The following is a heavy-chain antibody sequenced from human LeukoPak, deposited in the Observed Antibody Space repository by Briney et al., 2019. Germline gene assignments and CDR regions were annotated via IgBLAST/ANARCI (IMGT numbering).Heavy chain of an antibody. Sequence: PSETLSLTCAVYGGSFSGYYWSWIRQPPGKGPEWIGEINHSGSTNYNPSLKSRVTISVDTSKKQFSLKLMSMTTADTAVYYFSKELPRAAQYYYYYYYMDVWGKGTTVSVSS. CDR2: INHSGST. V-gene: IGHV4-34*01. J-gene: IGHJ6*03. CDR1: GGSFSGYY. CDR3: SKELPRAAQYYYYYYYMDV. D-gene: IGHD6-6*01.